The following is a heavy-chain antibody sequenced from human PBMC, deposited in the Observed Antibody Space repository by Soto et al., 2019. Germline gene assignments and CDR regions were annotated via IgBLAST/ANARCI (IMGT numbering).Heavy chain of an antibody. Sequence: SETLSLTCTVSGGSITSSSYYWVMIRQPPGKGLEWNGSIYYSGSTYYNPSLKRRVTISVYTSRNQFSLKLSSVTAADTAVYYCARGEMATSELDYYYGMHIWGPGTTVTISS. CDR3: ARGEMATSELDYYYGMHI. J-gene: IGHJ6*02. D-gene: IGHD3-10*01. CDR2: IYYSGST. CDR1: GGSITSSSYY. V-gene: IGHV4-39*01.